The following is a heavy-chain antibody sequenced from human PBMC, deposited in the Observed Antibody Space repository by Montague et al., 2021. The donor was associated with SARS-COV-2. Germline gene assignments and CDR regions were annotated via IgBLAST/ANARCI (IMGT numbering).Heavy chain of an antibody. D-gene: IGHD5-24*01. V-gene: IGHV3-23*01. CDR2: ISTSGDYT. CDR1: GFIFRHYA. CDR3: AKDREMDYSADY. J-gene: IGHJ4*02. Sequence: SLRLSCSASGFIFRHYAMSWVRQAPGKGLEWVSGISTSGDYTYYXDSLKGWFTISRDNSRNTLYLQMNSLRAEDTAIYYCAKDREMDYSADYWGQGTLVTVSS.